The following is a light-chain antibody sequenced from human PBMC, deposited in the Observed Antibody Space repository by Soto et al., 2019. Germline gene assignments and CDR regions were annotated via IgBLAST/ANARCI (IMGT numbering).Light chain of an antibody. J-gene: IGLJ3*02. CDR2: EVS. CDR3: SSDRRNRDVV. V-gene: IGLV2-14*01. CDR1: STDIGYYNY. Sequence: QSALAQPASVSGSPGQSITISCSGTSTDIGYYNYVSWYQQHPGKAPKLVLYEVSNRPSGISNRFSGSKSGNTASLTISGLQAEDEGDYYCSSDRRNRDVVFGGGPKLTVL.